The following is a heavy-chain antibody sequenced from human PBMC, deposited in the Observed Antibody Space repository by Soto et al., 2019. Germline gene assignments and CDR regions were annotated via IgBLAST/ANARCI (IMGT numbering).Heavy chain of an antibody. CDR1: GYTFTSYY. CDR3: ARGMNRARMSVTTTSHY. Sequence: QVQLVQSGAAVKTPGASVKVSCKASGYTFTSYYMHWVRQAPGQVLEWLGIINDSGGSTSYGQKFQSRVSMTRDTSTSTVYMELSSLRSEDTAVYCCARGMNRARMSVTTTSHYWGQGTLVTVSS. J-gene: IGHJ4*02. CDR2: INDSGGST. D-gene: IGHD4-17*01. V-gene: IGHV1-46*01.